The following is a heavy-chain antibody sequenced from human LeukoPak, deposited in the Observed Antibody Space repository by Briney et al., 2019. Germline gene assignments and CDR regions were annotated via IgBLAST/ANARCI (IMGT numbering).Heavy chain of an antibody. CDR3: ARDSERQHLNDSSGYHGHFDY. V-gene: IGHV1-46*01. CDR2: INPSDGST. Sequence: ASVKVSCKASGYTFTSYYMHWVRQAPGQRLEWMGIINPSDGSTGYAQKFQGRVNMTRDTSTSTVYMELSSLRFEDTAVYYCARDSERQHLNDSSGYHGHFDYGGQGTLVTVSS. CDR1: GYTFTSYY. D-gene: IGHD3-22*01. J-gene: IGHJ4*02.